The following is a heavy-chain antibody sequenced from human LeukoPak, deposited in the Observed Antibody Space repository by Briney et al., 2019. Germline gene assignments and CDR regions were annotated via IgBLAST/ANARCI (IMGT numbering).Heavy chain of an antibody. D-gene: IGHD3-9*01. Sequence: GGSLRLSCAASRFTFSSYSMNWVRQAPGKGLGWVSSISSSSSYIYYADSVKGRFTISRDNAKNSLYLQMNSLRAEDTAVYYCARRGQANTYYDILTGYYAIYYYMDVWGKGTTVTISS. V-gene: IGHV3-21*01. CDR2: ISSSSSYI. CDR1: RFTFSSYS. J-gene: IGHJ6*03. CDR3: ARRGQANTYYDILTGYYAIYYYMDV.